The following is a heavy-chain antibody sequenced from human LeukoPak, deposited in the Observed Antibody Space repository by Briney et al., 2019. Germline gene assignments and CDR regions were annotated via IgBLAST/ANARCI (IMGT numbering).Heavy chain of an antibody. J-gene: IGHJ4*02. V-gene: IGHV4-4*09. CDR3: ARRSGYYTYYFDY. Sequence: PSETLSLTCTVSGGSISSYYWSWIRQPPGKGLEWIGYIYTSGSTNYNPSLKSRVTISVDTSKNQFSLKLSSATAADTAVYYCARRSGYYTYYFDYWGQGTLVTVSS. CDR2: IYTSGST. D-gene: IGHD3-3*01. CDR1: GGSISSYY.